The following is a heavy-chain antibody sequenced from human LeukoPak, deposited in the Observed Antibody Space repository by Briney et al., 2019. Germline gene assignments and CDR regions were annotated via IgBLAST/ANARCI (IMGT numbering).Heavy chain of an antibody. Sequence: PSETPSLTCTVSGGSISSYYWSWIRQPAGKGLEWIGRIYTSGSTNYNPSLKSRVTMSVDTSKNQFSLKLSSVTAADTAVYYCARAAPNSGWYIDHFDYWGQGTLVTVSS. J-gene: IGHJ4*02. CDR3: ARAAPNSGWYIDHFDY. D-gene: IGHD6-19*01. CDR1: GGSISSYY. CDR2: IYTSGST. V-gene: IGHV4-4*07.